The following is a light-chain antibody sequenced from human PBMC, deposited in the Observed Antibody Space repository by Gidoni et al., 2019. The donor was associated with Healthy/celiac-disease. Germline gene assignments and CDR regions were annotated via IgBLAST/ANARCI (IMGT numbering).Light chain of an antibody. CDR2: KAY. CDR1: QSISSW. V-gene: IGKV1-5*03. J-gene: IGKJ1*01. CDR3: QQYNSYSWT. Sequence: DIQMTQSPSTLSASVGDRVTITCRARQSISSWLAWYHQKPGKAPKLLIYKAYSLERGVPSRFSGSGSGTEVTLTISSLQPDDFATYYCQQYNSYSWTFGQGTKVEIK.